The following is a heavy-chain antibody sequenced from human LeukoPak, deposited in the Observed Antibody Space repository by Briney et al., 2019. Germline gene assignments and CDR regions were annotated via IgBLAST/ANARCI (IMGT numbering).Heavy chain of an antibody. Sequence: GGSLRLSCAVSGFTFSSYAMSWVRQAPGKGLEWVSGISGSGGSTYYADSVKGRFTISRDNPKKTLYLQMNSLRGEDTAVYYCASHMTTVTSGGDYWGQGTLVTVSS. D-gene: IGHD4-17*01. V-gene: IGHV3-23*01. J-gene: IGHJ4*02. CDR3: ASHMTTVTSGGDY. CDR1: GFTFSSYA. CDR2: ISGSGGST.